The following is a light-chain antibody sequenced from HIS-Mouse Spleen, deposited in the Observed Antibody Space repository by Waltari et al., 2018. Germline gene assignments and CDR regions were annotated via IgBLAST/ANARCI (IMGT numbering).Light chain of an antibody. V-gene: IGLV2-14*03. J-gene: IGLJ2*01. Sequence: QSALTQPASVSGSPGQSITISCTGTSSDVGGYNYVSWYPQHPGKAPNLMIYDVSNRPSGVSNRFSGSKSGNTASLTISGLQAEDEADYYCSSYTSSSFNVVFGGGTKLTVL. CDR2: DVS. CDR1: SSDVGGYNY. CDR3: SSYTSSSFNVV.